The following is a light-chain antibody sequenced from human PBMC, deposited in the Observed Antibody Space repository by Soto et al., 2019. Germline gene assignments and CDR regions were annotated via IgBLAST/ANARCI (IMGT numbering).Light chain of an antibody. CDR3: QQYNSLYP. CDR2: KAS. Sequence: DIQMTQSPSTLSASVGDRVTITCRASQSISSWLAWYQQKPGKAPKLLIYKASSLESGVPSRFSGSGSGTEFTLTISSLQPDDFATYYCQQYNSLYPFGPGTKLAIK. CDR1: QSISSW. J-gene: IGKJ2*01. V-gene: IGKV1-5*03.